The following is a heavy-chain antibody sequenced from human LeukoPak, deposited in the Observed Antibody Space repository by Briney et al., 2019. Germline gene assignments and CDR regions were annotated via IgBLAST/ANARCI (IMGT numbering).Heavy chain of an antibody. V-gene: IGHV4-34*01. D-gene: IGHD6-6*01. CDR1: GGSFSGYN. J-gene: IGHJ5*02. CDR2: INHSGST. CDR3: ARWYSGSTNWFDP. Sequence: SETLSLTCAVYGGSFSGYNWSWIRQPPGKGLEWVGEINHSGSTNYNESLKSRVTISVDKSKNQFSLKLSSVTAADTAVYYCARWYSGSTNWFDPWGQGTLVTVSS.